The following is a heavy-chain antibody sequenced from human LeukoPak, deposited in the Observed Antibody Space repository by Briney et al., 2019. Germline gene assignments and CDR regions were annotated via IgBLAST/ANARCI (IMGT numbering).Heavy chain of an antibody. D-gene: IGHD4-17*01. V-gene: IGHV3-7*03. CDR2: IKQDGSEK. CDR1: GFSFNNYR. Sequence: PGGSLRLSCVASGFSFNNYRMTWVRQAPGKGLEWVANIKQDGSEKQYVDSVKGRFAISRDNAKKSLYLQINTLRAEDTAVYYCASGPRFNDYGDYFDYWGQGTLVTVSS. J-gene: IGHJ4*02. CDR3: ASGPRFNDYGDYFDY.